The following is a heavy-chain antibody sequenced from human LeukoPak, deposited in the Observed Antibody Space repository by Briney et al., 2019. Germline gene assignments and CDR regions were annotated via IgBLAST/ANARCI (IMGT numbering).Heavy chain of an antibody. CDR1: GYTFTGYY. CDR2: ISAYNGNT. CDR3: ARVGYSSSWYSSYYYYYYMDV. Sequence: ASVKVSCKASGYTFTGYYVHWVRQAPGQGLEWMGWISAYNGNTNYAQKLQGRVTMTTDTSTSTAYMELRSLRSDDTAVYYCARVGYSSSWYSSYYYYYYMDVWGKGTTVTVSS. J-gene: IGHJ6*03. V-gene: IGHV1-18*04. D-gene: IGHD6-13*01.